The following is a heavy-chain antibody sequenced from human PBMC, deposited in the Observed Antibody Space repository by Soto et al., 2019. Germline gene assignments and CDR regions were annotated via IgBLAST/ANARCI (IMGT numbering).Heavy chain of an antibody. Sequence: EVQLVESGGGLVQPGGSLRLSCAATGFTFSNYWMHWVRQTPGKGLVWVSRINSDGSTTNYVDSVKGRFTISRDSAKNTLYLQMNSLRAEDTAVYYCARGNYYSMDVWGQGTTVTVSS. CDR3: ARGNYYSMDV. CDR2: INSDGSTT. CDR1: GFTFSNYW. J-gene: IGHJ6*02. V-gene: IGHV3-74*01.